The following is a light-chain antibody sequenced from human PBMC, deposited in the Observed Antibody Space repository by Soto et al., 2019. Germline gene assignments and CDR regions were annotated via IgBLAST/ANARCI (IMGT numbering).Light chain of an antibody. Sequence: EIVMTQSPATLSVSPGERATLSCRASQSVSSNLAWYQQKPGQAPRLLIYGASTRATGIAARFSGSGSGTEFTLTISSLQSEDFAVYYCQQYNNGPPYTFGQGTKLEIK. CDR1: QSVSSN. J-gene: IGKJ2*01. CDR3: QQYNNGPPYT. V-gene: IGKV3-15*01. CDR2: GAS.